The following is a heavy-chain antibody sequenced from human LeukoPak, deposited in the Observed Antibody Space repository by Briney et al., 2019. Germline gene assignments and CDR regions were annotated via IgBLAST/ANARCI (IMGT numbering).Heavy chain of an antibody. CDR1: GGSFSGYY. CDR3: ARDRKQWLPRFDY. J-gene: IGHJ4*02. CDR2: INHSGST. V-gene: IGHV4-34*01. D-gene: IGHD6-19*01. Sequence: PSETLSLTCAAYGGSFSGYYWSWIRQPPGKGLEWIGEINHSGSTNYNPSLKSRVTISVDTSKNQFSLKLSSVTAADTAVYYCARDRKQWLPRFDYWGQGTLVTVSS.